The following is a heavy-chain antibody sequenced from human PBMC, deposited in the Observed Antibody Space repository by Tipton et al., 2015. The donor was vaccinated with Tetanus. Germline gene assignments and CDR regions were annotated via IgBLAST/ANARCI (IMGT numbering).Heavy chain of an antibody. Sequence: TLSLTCAVSGGSMSNNYWSWIRQPPGKGLEWIAYIFHSGSTNYSPSLKSRVAISMDTSKNQLSLKLTSVTAADTAVYYCARATSTGPAYNWFDPWGQGTLVTVSS. J-gene: IGHJ5*02. CDR3: ARATSTGPAYNWFDP. CDR2: IFHSGST. V-gene: IGHV4-59*12. D-gene: IGHD2-8*02. CDR1: GGSMSNNY.